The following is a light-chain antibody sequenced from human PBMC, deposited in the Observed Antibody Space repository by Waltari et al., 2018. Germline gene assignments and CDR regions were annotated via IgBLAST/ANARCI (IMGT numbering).Light chain of an antibody. Sequence: SFVVTQPPSVSVAPGQTAIITCGGNNIGSKGVHWYQQKPGQAPGLVIYDDNKRPSGIPERCSGSNAGNTATLTISRVEAGDEADYYCHVWDSYADYLFVFGIGTKVAVL. CDR3: HVWDSYADYLFV. CDR2: DDN. V-gene: IGLV3-21*02. CDR1: NIGSKG. J-gene: IGLJ1*01.